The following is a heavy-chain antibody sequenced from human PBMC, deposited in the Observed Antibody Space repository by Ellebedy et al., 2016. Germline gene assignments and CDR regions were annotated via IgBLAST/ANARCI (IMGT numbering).Heavy chain of an antibody. J-gene: IGHJ5*02. Sequence: SETLSLTCTVSGGSITSFYWSWIRQPPGKGLEWMGEINHSGSTSYNPSLKSRVTISVDTSKDQLSVKLSSVTAADTAVYYCARGRQYCSLDTCNRPRPWFDPWGQGTLVSVSS. CDR1: GGSITSFY. D-gene: IGHD2-15*01. CDR3: ARGRQYCSLDTCNRPRPWFDP. CDR2: INHSGST. V-gene: IGHV4-34*01.